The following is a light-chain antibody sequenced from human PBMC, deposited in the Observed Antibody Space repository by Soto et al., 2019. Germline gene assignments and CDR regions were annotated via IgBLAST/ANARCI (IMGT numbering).Light chain of an antibody. V-gene: IGLV2-23*01. Sequence: QSALTQPASVSGSPGQSITISCTGTSSDVGSYNLVSWYQQLPGTAPKLIIYEGTKRPSGVSIRFSGSKSGNTASLTISGIQAEDEADYYCFSYAGSSTYLIIGDGTKLTVL. CDR3: FSYAGSSTYLI. CDR1: SSDVGSYNL. CDR2: EGT. J-gene: IGLJ2*01.